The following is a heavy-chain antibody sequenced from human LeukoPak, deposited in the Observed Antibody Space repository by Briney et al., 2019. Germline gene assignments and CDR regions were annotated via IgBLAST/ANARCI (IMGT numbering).Heavy chain of an antibody. CDR1: GGSVSSYY. D-gene: IGHD3-16*01. CDR3: ARRRVMITFGGVMNDAFDI. Sequence: PSETLSLTCTVSGGSVSSYYWSWIRQPPGKGLEWIGYISYSGSTNYNPSLKSRVTMSVDTSKNQFSLKLSSVTAADTAVYYCARRRVMITFGGVMNDAFDIWGQGTMVTVSS. CDR2: ISYSGST. V-gene: IGHV4-59*02. J-gene: IGHJ3*02.